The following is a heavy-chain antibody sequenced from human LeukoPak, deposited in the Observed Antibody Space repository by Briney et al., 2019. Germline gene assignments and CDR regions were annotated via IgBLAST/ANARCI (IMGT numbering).Heavy chain of an antibody. D-gene: IGHD5-18*01. CDR2: VFHSGST. CDR3: ARQSTGSVGYSYGLFDY. V-gene: IGHV4-59*08. Sequence: SETLSLTCTVSGGSISTYYWSWIRQPPGKGLEWIAYVFHSGSTNYNPSLKSRVTISLDTSKNQFSLKLNSVTAADTAVYYCARQSTGSVGYSYGLFDYWGQGTLVTVSS. J-gene: IGHJ4*02. CDR1: GGSISTYY.